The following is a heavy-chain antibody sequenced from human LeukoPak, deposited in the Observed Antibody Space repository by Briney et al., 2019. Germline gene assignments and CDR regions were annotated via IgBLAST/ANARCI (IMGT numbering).Heavy chain of an antibody. CDR3: ARKYCSGSSCITGAYDI. CDR2: IGSSGSSI. CDR1: GFTFSSYE. Sequence: PGGSLRLSCAASGFTFSSYEMSWVRQAPGKGLDWVSYIGSSGSSIHYADSVKGRFIISRDNAKNSLYLQLNSLRAEDTAVYYCARKYCSGSSCITGAYDIWGQGTMITVSS. D-gene: IGHD2-15*01. J-gene: IGHJ3*02. V-gene: IGHV3-48*03.